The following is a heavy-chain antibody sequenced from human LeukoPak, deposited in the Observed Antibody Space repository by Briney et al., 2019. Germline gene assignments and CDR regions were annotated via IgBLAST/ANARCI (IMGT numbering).Heavy chain of an antibody. V-gene: IGHV4-59*01. CDR1: GGYISSYY. Sequence: SETLSLTCTVSGGYISSYYWSWIRQPPGKGLEWIGYIFNSGSTNYNPSLKSRVTISVDTSKNQFSLKLSSVTAADTAVYFCALGDCTSTSCYVFDYWGQGTLVTVSS. CDR2: IFNSGST. CDR3: ALGDCTSTSCYVFDY. D-gene: IGHD2-2*01. J-gene: IGHJ4*02.